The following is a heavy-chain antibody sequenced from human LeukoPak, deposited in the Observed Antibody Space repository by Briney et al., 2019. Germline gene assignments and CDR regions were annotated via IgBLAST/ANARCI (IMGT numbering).Heavy chain of an antibody. Sequence: GASVKLSCKAFGYTFTGYWMHWVRQAPGQGLEWMGWINPNSGGTNYAQKFLGRVTMTRDTSISTAYMELSRLRSDDTAVYYCARGPHWDPHFDYWGQGTLVTVSS. CDR1: GYTFTGYW. CDR3: ARGPHWDPHFDY. V-gene: IGHV1-2*02. D-gene: IGHD7-27*01. CDR2: INPNSGGT. J-gene: IGHJ4*02.